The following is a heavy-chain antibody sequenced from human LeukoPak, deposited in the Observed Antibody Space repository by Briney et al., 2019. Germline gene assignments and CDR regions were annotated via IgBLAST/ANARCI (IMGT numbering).Heavy chain of an antibody. J-gene: IGHJ4*02. Sequence: SETLSLTCTVSGVSISNSYWSWIRQPPGKGLEWIGYVYYTGSTNCNPSLKSRVTISVDTSENQFSLKLSSVTAADTAVYYCARHDSSGYTSFYYWGQGTLVTVSS. CDR1: GVSISNSY. CDR3: ARHDSSGYTSFYY. CDR2: VYYTGST. D-gene: IGHD3-22*01. V-gene: IGHV4-59*01.